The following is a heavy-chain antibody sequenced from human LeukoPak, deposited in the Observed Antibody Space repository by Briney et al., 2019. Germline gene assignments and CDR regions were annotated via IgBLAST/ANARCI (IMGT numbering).Heavy chain of an antibody. CDR1: GFTVSSNY. CDR2: IYTGSTT. V-gene: IGHV3-53*01. CDR3: ARGLDSSGGGYYFDY. D-gene: IGHD3-10*01. Sequence: PGESLRLSCAASGFTVSSNYMSWFRQTPGKGLEWVSVIYTGSTTYYADSVKGRFTISRDNSKNTLYLQMNSLRAEDTAVYYCARGLDSSGGGYYFDYWGQGTLVTVSS. J-gene: IGHJ4*02.